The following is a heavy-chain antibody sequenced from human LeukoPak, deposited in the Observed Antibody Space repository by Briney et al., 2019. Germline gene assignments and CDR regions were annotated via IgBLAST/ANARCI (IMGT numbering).Heavy chain of an antibody. V-gene: IGHV4-30-2*01. CDR2: IYHSGST. Sequence: SETLSLTCTVSGGSISSGGYYWSWIRQPPGKGLEWIGYIYHSGSTYYNPSLKSRVTISVDRSKNQFSLKLSSVTAADTAVYYCASTSPEGTLGYDSSGYYYIDYWGQGTLVTVSS. CDR3: ASTSPEGTLGYDSSGYYYIDY. D-gene: IGHD3-22*01. CDR1: GGSISSGGYY. J-gene: IGHJ4*02.